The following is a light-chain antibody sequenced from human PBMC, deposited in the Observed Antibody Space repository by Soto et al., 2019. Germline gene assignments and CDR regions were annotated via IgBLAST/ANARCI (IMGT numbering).Light chain of an antibody. CDR1: RSNIEAGYD. J-gene: IGLJ1*01. CDR3: QSFDSTLSGYV. V-gene: IGLV1-40*01. Sequence: QSVLTQPPSVSGAPRQRVTISCTGSRSNIEAGYDVHWYQRLPGTAPKLLIYANTNRPSGVPDRFSASKSGTSASLVITGLQAEDEADYYCQSFDSTLSGYVFGTGTKLTVL. CDR2: ANT.